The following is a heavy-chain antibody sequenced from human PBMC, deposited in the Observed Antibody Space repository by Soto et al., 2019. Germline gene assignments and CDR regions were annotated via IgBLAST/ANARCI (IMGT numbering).Heavy chain of an antibody. CDR3: AGGGGSYLPDY. CDR2: ISRSSSYT. V-gene: IGHV3-11*05. CDR1: GFTFSDYY. Sequence: QVQLVESGGGLVKPGGSLRLSCAASGFTFSDYYMSWIRQAPGKGLEWVSYISRSSSYTNYADSVNGRFTISRDNAKNSLYLQMNSLSADDTAVFSCAGGGGSYLPDYWGQGTLVTVSS. D-gene: IGHD1-26*01. J-gene: IGHJ4*02.